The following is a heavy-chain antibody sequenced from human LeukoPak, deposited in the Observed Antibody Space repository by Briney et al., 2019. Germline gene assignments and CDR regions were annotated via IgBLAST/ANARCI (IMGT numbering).Heavy chain of an antibody. CDR3: ARGPGTWYYY. V-gene: IGHV4-34*01. J-gene: IGHJ4*02. D-gene: IGHD6-13*01. Sequence: SETLSLTCAVYGGSFSGYYWSWIRQPPGKGLEWIGEINHSGSTNYNPSLKSRVTISIDTSMNQFSLKLSSVTAADTALYYCARGPGTWYYYWGQGTLVTASS. CDR2: INHSGST. CDR1: GGSFSGYY.